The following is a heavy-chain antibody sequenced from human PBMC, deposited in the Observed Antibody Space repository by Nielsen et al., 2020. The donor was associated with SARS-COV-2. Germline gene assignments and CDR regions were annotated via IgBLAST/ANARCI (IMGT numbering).Heavy chain of an antibody. D-gene: IGHD3-10*01. CDR2: IYYSGST. CDR1: GGSISSYY. V-gene: IGHV4-59*08. Sequence: SETLSLTCTVSGGSISSYYWSWIRQPPGKGLEWIRYIYYSGSTNYNPSLKSRVTISVDTSKNQFSLKLSSVTAADTAVYYCARTYYYGSGSYDIWGQGTMVTVSS. J-gene: IGHJ3*02. CDR3: ARTYYYGSGSYDI.